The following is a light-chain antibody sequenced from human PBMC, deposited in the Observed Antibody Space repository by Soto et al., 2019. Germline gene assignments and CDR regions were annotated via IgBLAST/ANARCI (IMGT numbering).Light chain of an antibody. V-gene: IGKV1-9*01. CDR2: GAS. CDR1: QDISSY. CDR3: QQLKSYPIT. J-gene: IGKJ5*01. Sequence: DIQMTQSPCSLSASVGDRVTITCRASQDISSYLAWYQQKPGKAPKVLIYGASTLQGGVPSRFSGSGSGTEFTLTINSLQPGDFAAYYCQQLKSYPITFGQGTRLEIK.